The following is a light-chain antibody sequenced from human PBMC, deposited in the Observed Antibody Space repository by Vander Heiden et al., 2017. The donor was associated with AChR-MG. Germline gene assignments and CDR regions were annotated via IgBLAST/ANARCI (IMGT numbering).Light chain of an antibody. CDR2: GAS. J-gene: IGKJ4*01. Sequence: EIVLTQSPGTLSLSPGERATLSCRASQSVSSSYLAWYQQKPGQAPRLLIYGASSRATGIPDRFSGSGSGTDFTLTISRLDPEDFAVYYCQQYGSLTLTFGGGTKVEIK. CDR3: QQYGSLTLT. CDR1: QSVSSSY. V-gene: IGKV3-20*01.